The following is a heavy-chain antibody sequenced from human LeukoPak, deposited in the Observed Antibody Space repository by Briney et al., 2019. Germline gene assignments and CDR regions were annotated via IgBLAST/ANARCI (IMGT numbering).Heavy chain of an antibody. J-gene: IGHJ1*01. Sequence: SETLSLTCAVYGGSFSGYYWSWIRQPPGKGLEWIGEINHSGSTNYNPSLKSRVTISVDTSKNQFSLKLSSVTAADTAVYYCARGVVVVVAATGEAEYFQHWGQGTLVTVS. V-gene: IGHV4-34*01. CDR3: ARGVVVVVAATGEAEYFQH. CDR1: GGSFSGYY. CDR2: INHSGST. D-gene: IGHD2-15*01.